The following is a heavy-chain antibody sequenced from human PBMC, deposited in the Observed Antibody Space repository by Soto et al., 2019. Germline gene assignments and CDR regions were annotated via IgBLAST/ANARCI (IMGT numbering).Heavy chain of an antibody. CDR2: IYYSGST. J-gene: IGHJ4*02. CDR3: ARGSGGVVAAFAY. CDR1: GGSISSGDYY. D-gene: IGHD2-15*01. V-gene: IGHV4-30-4*01. Sequence: SETLSLTCTVSGGSISSGDYYWSWIRQPPGKGLEWIGYIYYSGSTYYNPSLKSRVTISVDTSKNQFSLKLSSVTAADTAVYYCARGSGGVVAAFAYWGQGTLVTVSS.